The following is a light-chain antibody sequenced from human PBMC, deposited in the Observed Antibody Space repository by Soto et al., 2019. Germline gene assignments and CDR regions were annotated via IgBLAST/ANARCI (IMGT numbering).Light chain of an antibody. Sequence: EIVLTQSPATLSLSPGERATLSCRASQSVSSYLAWYQQKPGQAPRLLIYDASNRATGILARFSGSGSGTDFTLTISSLEPEDFAVYYCQQRSNWPPNFGQGTRLEIK. J-gene: IGKJ5*01. CDR3: QQRSNWPPN. CDR1: QSVSSY. CDR2: DAS. V-gene: IGKV3-11*01.